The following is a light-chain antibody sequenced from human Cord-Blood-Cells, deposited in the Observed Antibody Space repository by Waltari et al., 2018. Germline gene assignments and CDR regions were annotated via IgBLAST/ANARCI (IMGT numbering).Light chain of an antibody. CDR3: QSADSSGTYL. Sequence: SYELTQPPSVSVSPGQTARITCSGDAFPKQYPYWYQQKPGQAPVLVIYKDSVRPSGIPERFSGASSGTTVTLTISGVQAEDEADYYCQSADSSGTYLFGGGTKLTVL. CDR2: KDS. V-gene: IGLV3-25*03. J-gene: IGLJ3*02. CDR1: AFPKQY.